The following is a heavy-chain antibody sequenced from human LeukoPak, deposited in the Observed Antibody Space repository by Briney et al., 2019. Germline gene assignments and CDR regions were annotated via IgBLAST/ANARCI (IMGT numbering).Heavy chain of an antibody. J-gene: IGHJ4*02. CDR1: GFTFSSYE. CDR2: ISSSGSTI. V-gene: IGHV3-48*03. CDR3: ARDPRSSSWYY. D-gene: IGHD6-13*01. Sequence: GGSLRLSCAASGFTFSSYEMNWVRQAPGKGLEWVSYISSSGSTIYYADSVKGRFTISRDKAKNSLYLQMNSLRAEDTAVYYCARDPRSSSWYYWGQGTLVTVSS.